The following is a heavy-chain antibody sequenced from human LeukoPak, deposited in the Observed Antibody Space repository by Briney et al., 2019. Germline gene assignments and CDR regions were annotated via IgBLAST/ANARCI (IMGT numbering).Heavy chain of an antibody. CDR3: ARDDYDSSGDALDI. J-gene: IGHJ3*02. CDR2: INTNTGNP. D-gene: IGHD3-22*01. Sequence: ASVKVSCKASGYTFTSYTITWVRQAPGQGLEWMGWINTNTGNPTYAQGFTGRFVFSLDTSVSTAYLQISSLKAEDTAVYYCARDDYDSSGDALDIWGQGTMVTVSS. V-gene: IGHV7-4-1*02. CDR1: GYTFTSYT.